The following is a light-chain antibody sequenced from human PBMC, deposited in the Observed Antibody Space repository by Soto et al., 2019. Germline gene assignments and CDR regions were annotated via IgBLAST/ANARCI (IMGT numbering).Light chain of an antibody. CDR1: QTISSTF. V-gene: IGKV3-20*01. J-gene: IGKJ4*01. CDR2: GAS. Sequence: EVVLTQSPGTLALSPCERATLSCRASQTISSTFLAWYRQRPGQAPRLLIYGASSRATGIPDRFSGSGSGTDFTLNISRLEPDDFAVYYCQQFGLSPPFGGGTKVDI. CDR3: QQFGLSPP.